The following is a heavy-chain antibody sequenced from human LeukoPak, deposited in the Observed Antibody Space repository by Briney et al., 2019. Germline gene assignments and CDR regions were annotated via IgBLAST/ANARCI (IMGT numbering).Heavy chain of an antibody. CDR2: FDPEDGET. D-gene: IGHD3-9*01. CDR1: GYTLTELS. CDR3: ATTWGLRYFDSLYFQH. Sequence: ASVKVSCKVSGYTLTELSMHWVRQAPGQGLEWMGGFDPEDGETIYAQKFQGRVTMTEDTSTDTAYMELSSLRSEDTAVYYCATTWGLRYFDSLYFQHWGQGTLVSISS. J-gene: IGHJ1*01. V-gene: IGHV1-24*01.